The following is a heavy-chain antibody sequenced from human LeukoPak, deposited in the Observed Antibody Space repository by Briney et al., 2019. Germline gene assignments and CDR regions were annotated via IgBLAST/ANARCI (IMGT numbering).Heavy chain of an antibody. CDR1: GGSISSYH. Sequence: SETLSLTCTVAGGSISSYHCSWIRQPPGKGLEWIGYIFYSGSNNYNPSLKSRVTISVDTSKNQLSLKLSSVTAADTAVYYCARDRYSSSWSPGWYFDYWGKGTLVTVSS. V-gene: IGHV4-59*01. CDR2: IFYSGSN. CDR3: ARDRYSSSWSPGWYFDY. J-gene: IGHJ4*02. D-gene: IGHD6-13*01.